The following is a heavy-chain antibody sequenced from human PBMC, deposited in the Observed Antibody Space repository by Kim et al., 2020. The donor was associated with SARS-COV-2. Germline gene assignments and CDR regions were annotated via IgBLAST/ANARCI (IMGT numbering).Heavy chain of an antibody. V-gene: IGHV4-34*01. CDR1: GGSFSGYY. J-gene: IGHJ6*02. Sequence: SETLSLTCAVYGGSFSGYYWSWIRQPPGKGLEWIGEINHSGSTNYNPSLKSRVTISVDTSKNQFSLKLSSVTAADTAVYYCARSLRGRYCSGGSCGFLNWVSGGMDVWGQGTTVTVSS. CDR3: ARSLRGRYCSGGSCGFLNWVSGGMDV. D-gene: IGHD2-15*01. CDR2: INHSGST.